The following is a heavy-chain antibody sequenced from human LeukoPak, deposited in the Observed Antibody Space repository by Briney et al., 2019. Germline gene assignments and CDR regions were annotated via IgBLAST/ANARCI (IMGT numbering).Heavy chain of an antibody. Sequence: PGRSPRLSCAASGFTFSSYGMHWVRQAPGKGLEWVAVIWYDGSNKYYADSVKGRFTISGDNSKNTLYLQMNSLRAEDTAVYYCAKKGTGATYYFDYWGQGTLVTVSS. D-gene: IGHD1-26*01. J-gene: IGHJ4*02. CDR2: IWYDGSNK. V-gene: IGHV3-33*06. CDR3: AKKGTGATYYFDY. CDR1: GFTFSSYG.